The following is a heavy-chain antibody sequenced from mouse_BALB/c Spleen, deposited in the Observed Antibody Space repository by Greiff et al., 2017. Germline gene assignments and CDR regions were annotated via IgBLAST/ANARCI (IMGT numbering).Heavy chain of an antibody. Sequence: QVQLQQPGAELVRPGASVKLSCKASGYTFTSYWINWVKQRPGQGLEWIGNIYPSDSYTNYNQKFKDKATLTVDKSSSTAYMQLSSPTSEDSAVYYCTRCYDGYYDYAMDYWGQGTSVTVSS. D-gene: IGHD2-3*01. V-gene: IGHV1-69*02. CDR1: GYTFTSYW. J-gene: IGHJ4*01. CDR3: TRCYDGYYDYAMDY. CDR2: IYPSDSYT.